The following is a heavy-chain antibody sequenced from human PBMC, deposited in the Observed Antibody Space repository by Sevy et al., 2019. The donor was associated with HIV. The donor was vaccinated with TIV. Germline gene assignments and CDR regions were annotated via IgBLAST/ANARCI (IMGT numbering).Heavy chain of an antibody. Sequence: GGSLRLSCAASGFTFNTYWMPWVRQAPGKGLEWVAVIRKDGSKKDYVDSVKGRFTLSRDNAKNSLYLQMNSLRAEDTGVYYCARVAVGTWLIHYYFDSWGQGALVTVSS. CDR2: IRKDGSKK. J-gene: IGHJ4*02. CDR3: ARVAVGTWLIHYYFDS. D-gene: IGHD1-26*01. CDR1: GFTFNTYW. V-gene: IGHV3-7*01.